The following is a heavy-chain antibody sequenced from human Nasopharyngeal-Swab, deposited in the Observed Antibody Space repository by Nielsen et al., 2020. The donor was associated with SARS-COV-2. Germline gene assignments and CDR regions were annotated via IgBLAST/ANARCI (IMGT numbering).Heavy chain of an antibody. Sequence: GESLKISWKGSGYSFTNHWIGWVRQMPGKGLEWMGIIYPGDSDSRYSPSFQGQVTISADKSINTAYLQWSSLKASDTAMYYCARLGFLANWFDPWGQGTLVTVSS. CDR3: ARLGFLANWFDP. V-gene: IGHV5-51*01. CDR2: IYPGDSDS. CDR1: GYSFTNHW. J-gene: IGHJ5*02. D-gene: IGHD3-3*01.